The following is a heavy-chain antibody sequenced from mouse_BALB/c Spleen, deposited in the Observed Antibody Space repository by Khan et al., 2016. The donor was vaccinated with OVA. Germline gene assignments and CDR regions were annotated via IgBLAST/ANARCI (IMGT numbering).Heavy chain of an antibody. CDR1: GYTFTDYY. V-gene: IGHV1-77*01. J-gene: IGHJ3*01. Sequence: QVQLKQSGAELARPGASVKLSCKASGYTFTDYYINWVKQRTGQGLEWIGEISPGRGDTYYTEKIKGQATLSADNSSRTVSMQLSSLTAEASTVYFCARRNYFGYTFAYWGQGTLVTVSA. D-gene: IGHD1-2*01. CDR2: ISPGRGDT. CDR3: ARRNYFGYTFAY.